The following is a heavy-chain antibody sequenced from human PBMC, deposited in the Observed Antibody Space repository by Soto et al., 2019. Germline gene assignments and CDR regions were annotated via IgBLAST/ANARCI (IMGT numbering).Heavy chain of an antibody. J-gene: IGHJ4*02. V-gene: IGHV1-24*01. CDR1: GHTLTELS. CDR3: ARAEWYYFDY. CDR2: FDPEGGEA. D-gene: IGHD2-8*01. Sequence: ASVKVSCKISGHTLTELSIHWVRQAPGKGLEWMGGFDPEGGEAIYAQKWHGRVTVNEDTVTGTAYMELRGLKSDDTAVYYCARAEWYYFDYWGQGTLVTVSS.